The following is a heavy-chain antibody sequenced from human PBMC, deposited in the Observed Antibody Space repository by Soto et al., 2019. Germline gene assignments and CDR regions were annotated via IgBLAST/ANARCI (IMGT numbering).Heavy chain of an antibody. Sequence: QVQLVQSGAEVKKPGSSVKVSCRASGGTFSSYAISWVRQAPRQGLEWMGGIIPTFGTADYAQKFQGRVTITADESTSTAYMELSSLRSEDTAVYYCGHRCAGTSCPISYYSGMDVWGAGTTVTVSS. CDR2: IIPTFGTA. CDR1: GGTFSSYA. D-gene: IGHD2-2*01. J-gene: IGHJ6*04. CDR3: GHRCAGTSCPISYYSGMDV. V-gene: IGHV1-69*12.